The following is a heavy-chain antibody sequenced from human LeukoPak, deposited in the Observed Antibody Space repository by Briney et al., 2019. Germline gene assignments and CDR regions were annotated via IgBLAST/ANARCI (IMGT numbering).Heavy chain of an antibody. V-gene: IGHV3-23*01. CDR2: ITGSGGST. D-gene: IGHD3-3*02. J-gene: IGHJ4*02. CDR1: GFTFSSYA. CDR3: AKTTHFCGSYFDR. Sequence: PGGSLRLSCEASGFTFSSYAMSWVRQAPGRGLEWVSAITGSGGSTYYADSVKGRFTVSRDNSKNTLYLQINSLRGEDTAVYYCAKTTHFCGSYFDRWGQGTLVTVSS.